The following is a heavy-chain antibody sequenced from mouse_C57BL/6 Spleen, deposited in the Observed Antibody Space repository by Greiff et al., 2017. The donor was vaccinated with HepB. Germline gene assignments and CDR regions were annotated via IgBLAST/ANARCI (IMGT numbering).Heavy chain of an antibody. CDR2: ISDGGSYT. CDR1: GFTFSSYA. D-gene: IGHD1-1*01. Sequence: EVQGVESGGGLVKPGGSLKLSCAASGFTFSSYAMSWVRQTPEKRLEWVATISDGGSYTYYPDNVKGRFTISRDNAKNTLYLQMIHLKSEDTAMYYCAREVDYYGRNYAMDYWGQGTSVTVSS. V-gene: IGHV5-4*01. J-gene: IGHJ4*01. CDR3: AREVDYYGRNYAMDY.